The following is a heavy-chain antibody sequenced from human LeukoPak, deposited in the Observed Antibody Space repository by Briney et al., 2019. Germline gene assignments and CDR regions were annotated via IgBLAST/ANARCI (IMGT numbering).Heavy chain of an antibody. V-gene: IGHV4-59*01. J-gene: IGHJ6*04. Sequence: SETLSLTCTVSGGSISSYYWSWIRQPPGKGLEWIGYIYYGGSTNYNPSLKSRVTISVDTSKNQFSLKLSSVTAADTAVYYCARDAGDTMDLYGMDVWGKGTTVTVSS. CDR1: GGSISSYY. D-gene: IGHD3-10*01. CDR2: IYYGGST. CDR3: ARDAGDTMDLYGMDV.